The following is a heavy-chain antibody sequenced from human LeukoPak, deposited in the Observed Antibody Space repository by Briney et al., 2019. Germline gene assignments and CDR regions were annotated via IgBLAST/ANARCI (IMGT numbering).Heavy chain of an antibody. J-gene: IGHJ5*02. Sequence: SETLSLTCTVSGDSLSDYFWSWIRQPPGKGLEWIGYNSGSTNYNASLKSRVTILLVRSKNQFSLKLRSVTAADTAVYYCAGGPTGYSSTGWFDPWGQGTLVTVSS. CDR2: NSGST. CDR1: GDSLSDYF. V-gene: IGHV4-59*01. D-gene: IGHD6-13*01. CDR3: AGGPTGYSSTGWFDP.